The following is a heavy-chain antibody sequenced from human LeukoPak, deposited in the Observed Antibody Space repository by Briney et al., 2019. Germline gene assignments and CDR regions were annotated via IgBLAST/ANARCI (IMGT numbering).Heavy chain of an antibody. J-gene: IGHJ5*02. V-gene: IGHV4-31*03. CDR2: IYYSGST. D-gene: IGHD4-11*01. CDR3: ARADYSNSQSQYNWFDP. CDR1: GGSISSGGYY. Sequence: SETLSPTCTVSGGSISSGGYYWSWIRQHPGKGLEWIGYIYYSGSTYYNPSLKSRVTISVDTSKNQFSLKLSSVTAADTAVYYCARADYSNSQSQYNWFDPWGQGTLVTVSS.